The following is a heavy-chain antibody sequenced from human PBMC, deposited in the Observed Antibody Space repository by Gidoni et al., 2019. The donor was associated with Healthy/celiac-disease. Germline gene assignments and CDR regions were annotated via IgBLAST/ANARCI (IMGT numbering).Heavy chain of an antibody. J-gene: IGHJ4*02. CDR1: GFHFSSYA. Sequence: QVRLVVSGGGVVRPGRSLRLSCAACGFHFSSYAMHWVRQAPGKGLEWVAVISYDGSNKYYADSVKGRFTISRDNSKNTLYLQMNSLRAEDTAVYYCARDDRQQWLAYYFDYWGQGTLVTVSS. CDR3: ARDDRQQWLAYYFDY. D-gene: IGHD6-19*01. V-gene: IGHV3-30*04. CDR2: ISYDGSNK.